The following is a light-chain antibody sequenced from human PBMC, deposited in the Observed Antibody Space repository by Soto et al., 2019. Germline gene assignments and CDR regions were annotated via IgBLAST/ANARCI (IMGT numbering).Light chain of an antibody. J-gene: IGKJ1*01. V-gene: IGKV1-12*01. Sequence: DIHMTQSPSSVSASVGDRLTITCRASRDISNSLAWYQQRAGKAPKLLLRGASSLHRGVPSRFSGGGGGSKVAVAITSLQPEAFATYYWQHTSGCPRTLGQGDKVDI. CDR1: RDISNS. CDR3: QHTSGCPRT. CDR2: GAS.